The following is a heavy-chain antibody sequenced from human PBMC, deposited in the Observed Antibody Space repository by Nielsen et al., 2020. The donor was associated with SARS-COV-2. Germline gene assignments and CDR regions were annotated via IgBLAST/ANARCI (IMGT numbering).Heavy chain of an antibody. D-gene: IGHD6-13*01. CDR1: GFTFSSYA. Sequence: GGSLRLSCAASGFTFSSYAMSWVRQAPGKGLEWVSAISGTGRSTYYADSVKGRFTISRDNSKNTLYLQMNSLRAEDTAVYYCARGDSSSWIYYYYYMDVWGKGTTVTVSS. CDR2: ISGTGRST. CDR3: ARGDSSSWIYYYYYMDV. V-gene: IGHV3-23*01. J-gene: IGHJ6*03.